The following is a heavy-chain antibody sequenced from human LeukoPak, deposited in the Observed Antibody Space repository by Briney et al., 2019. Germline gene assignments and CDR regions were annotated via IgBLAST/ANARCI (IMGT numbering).Heavy chain of an antibody. CDR2: IYPGDSDT. V-gene: IGHV5-51*01. J-gene: IGHJ5*02. Sequence: GESLKISCKGSGYSFTSYWIGWVRQMPGKGLEWMGIIYPGDSDTRYSPSFQGQVTISADKSISTAYLQWSSLKASDTAMYYCARSPTYYCDSSGLRVWFDPWGQGTLVTVSS. CDR3: ARSPTYYCDSSGLRVWFDP. CDR1: GYSFTSYW. D-gene: IGHD3-22*01.